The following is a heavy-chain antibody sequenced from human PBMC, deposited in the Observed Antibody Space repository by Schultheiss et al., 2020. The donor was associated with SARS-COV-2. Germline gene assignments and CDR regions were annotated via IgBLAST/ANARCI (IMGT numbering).Heavy chain of an antibody. CDR3: ARVGWEPDYYYYGMDV. V-gene: IGHV1-2*06. Sequence: ASVKVSCKASGYTFTGYYMHWVRQAPGQGLEWMGRINPNSGGTNYAQKFQGRVTMTRDTSISTAYMELRSLRSDDTAVYYCARVGWEPDYYYYGMDVWGQGTTVTVSS. D-gene: IGHD1-26*01. CDR2: INPNSGGT. J-gene: IGHJ6*02. CDR1: GYTFTGYY.